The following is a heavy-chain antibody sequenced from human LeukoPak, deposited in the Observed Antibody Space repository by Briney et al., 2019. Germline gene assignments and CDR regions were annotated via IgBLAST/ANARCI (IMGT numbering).Heavy chain of an antibody. CDR2: ISPERTT. CDR1: GFLLNNYW. J-gene: IGHJ4*02. Sequence: GGPLRLPCAGSGFLLNNYWTHWIRQAPGKALIWVSRISPERTTYYADFVRGRFTTSRDSARNTIYLQMSSLRAEDTAVYYCAKGRLDDGRTGDPQYYFDHWGQGTLVPVSS. D-gene: IGHD3/OR15-3a*01. V-gene: IGHV3-74*01. CDR3: AKGRLDDGRTGDPQYYFDH.